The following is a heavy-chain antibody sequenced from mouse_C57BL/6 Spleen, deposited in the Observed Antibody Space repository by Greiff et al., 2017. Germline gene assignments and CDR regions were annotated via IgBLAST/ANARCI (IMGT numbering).Heavy chain of an antibody. CDR3: ARNYGRSLYAMDC. CDR2: INYDGSST. CDR1: GFTFSDYY. V-gene: IGHV5-16*01. Sequence: EVKLVESEGGLVQPGRSMKLSCTASGFTFSDYYMAWVRQVPEKGLEWVANINYDGSSTYYLDSLKSRFLISRDNAKNILYLQMSSLKSEDTATYYCARNYGRSLYAMDCRGQGTSVT. J-gene: IGHJ4*01. D-gene: IGHD1-1*01.